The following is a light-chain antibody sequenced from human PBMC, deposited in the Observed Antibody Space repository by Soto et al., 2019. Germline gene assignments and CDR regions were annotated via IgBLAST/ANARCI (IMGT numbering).Light chain of an antibody. V-gene: IGLV2-14*01. Sequence: QSVLTQPASVSGSPGQSITISCTGTSSDVGGYNYVSWYQQHPGKAPKLMIYEVSNRPSGVSNRFSGSKSGNTASLTISGLQAEDEADYYCSSYTASSTTLYLFGTGTKVTVL. CDR3: SSYTASSTTLYL. CDR2: EVS. CDR1: SSDVGGYNY. J-gene: IGLJ1*01.